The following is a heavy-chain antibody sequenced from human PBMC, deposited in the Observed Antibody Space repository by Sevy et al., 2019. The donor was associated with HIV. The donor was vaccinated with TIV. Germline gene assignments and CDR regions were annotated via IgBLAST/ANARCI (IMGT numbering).Heavy chain of an antibody. V-gene: IGHV2-5*01. CDR2: IYWNDDK. CDR3: APTYYYDSSGQAVDFDL. Sequence: SGPTLVKPTQTLTLTCTFSGFSLSTSGVGVGWIRQPPGKALEWLALIYWNDDKRYSPSLKSRLTITKDTSKNQVVLTMTNMDPVDTATYYCAPTYYYDSSGQAVDFDLWGRGTLVTVSS. D-gene: IGHD3-22*01. J-gene: IGHJ2*01. CDR1: GFSLSTSGVG.